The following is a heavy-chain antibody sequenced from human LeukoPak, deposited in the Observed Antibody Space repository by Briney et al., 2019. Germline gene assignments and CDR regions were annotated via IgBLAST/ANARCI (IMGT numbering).Heavy chain of an antibody. CDR2: ITDTGST. J-gene: IGHJ4*02. Sequence: SETLSLTCTIHGGSFSGYYWSWIRQVPGKGLEWIGEITDTGSTDYSPSLKGRVTMSIDTSKNQHSLSLTSVTAADTAIYYCATLGGLYYESHGYPDFDHWGQGTLVTVSS. V-gene: IGHV4-34*01. D-gene: IGHD3-22*01. CDR1: GGSFSGYY. CDR3: ATLGGLYYESHGYPDFDH.